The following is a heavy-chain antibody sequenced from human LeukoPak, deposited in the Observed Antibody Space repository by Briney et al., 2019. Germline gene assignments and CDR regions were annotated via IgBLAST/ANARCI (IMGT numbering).Heavy chain of an antibody. CDR3: ARDLENSSGWSFGAFDI. Sequence: ASVKVSCKASGYTFTGYYMHWVRQAPGQGLEWMGWINPNSGGTNYAQKFQGRVTMTRDTSISTAYMGLSRLRSDDTAVYYCARDLENSSGWSFGAFDIWGQGTMVTVSS. J-gene: IGHJ3*02. V-gene: IGHV1-2*02. CDR1: GYTFTGYY. D-gene: IGHD6-19*01. CDR2: INPNSGGT.